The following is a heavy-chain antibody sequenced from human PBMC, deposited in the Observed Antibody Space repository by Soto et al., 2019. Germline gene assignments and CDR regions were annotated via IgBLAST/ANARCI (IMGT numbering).Heavy chain of an antibody. D-gene: IGHD3-10*01. Sequence: DVQLVESGGGLVQPGRSLRLSCAASGFTFDDYAMHWVRQAPGKGLEWVSGISWNSGSIGYADSVKGRFTISRDNAKNSLYLQMNSLRAEDTALYYCAKDPYYYGSGSYYAYFDYWGQGTLVTVSS. CDR2: ISWNSGSI. V-gene: IGHV3-9*01. CDR1: GFTFDDYA. J-gene: IGHJ4*02. CDR3: AKDPYYYGSGSYYAYFDY.